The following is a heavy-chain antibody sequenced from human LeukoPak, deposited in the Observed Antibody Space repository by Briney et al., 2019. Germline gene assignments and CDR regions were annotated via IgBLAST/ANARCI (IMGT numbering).Heavy chain of an antibody. CDR2: INSDGNNT. Sequence: GGSLRLSCAASGFTFSSYWMHWVRQVPGKGLVWVSRINSDGNNTRYADSVKGRFTISRDNAKNTLYLQMNSLRAEDTAVSYCARDLELVYYDSSGYDYWGQGTLVIVSS. V-gene: IGHV3-74*01. CDR3: ARDLELVYYDSSGYDY. J-gene: IGHJ4*02. D-gene: IGHD3-22*01. CDR1: GFTFSSYW.